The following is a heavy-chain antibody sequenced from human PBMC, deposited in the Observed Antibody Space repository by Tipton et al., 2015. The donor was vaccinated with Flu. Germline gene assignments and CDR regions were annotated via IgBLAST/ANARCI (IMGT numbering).Heavy chain of an antibody. CDR1: GFTFSSYS. V-gene: IGHV3-48*04. J-gene: IGHJ5*02. CDR2: ISSSSSTI. Sequence: SLRLSCAASGFTFSSYSMNWVRQAPGKGLEWVSYISSSSSTIYYADSVKGRFTISRDNAKNSLYLQMNSLRAEDTAVYYCARVPYGSGIAWFDPWGQGTLVTVSS. CDR3: ARVPYGSGIAWFDP. D-gene: IGHD3-10*01.